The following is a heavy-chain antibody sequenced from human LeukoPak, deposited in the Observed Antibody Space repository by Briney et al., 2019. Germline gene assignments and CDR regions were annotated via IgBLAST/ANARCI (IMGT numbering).Heavy chain of an antibody. V-gene: IGHV1-8*01. CDR3: ARAQSGSGPYYFDY. J-gene: IGHJ4*02. Sequence: ASVKVSCKASGYTFISYEINWVRQATGQGLEWMGWMNPNSGNTGYAQKFQGRVTMTRNTSISTAYMELSSLRSEDTAVYYCARAQSGSGPYYFDYWGQGTLVTVSS. CDR1: GYTFISYE. D-gene: IGHD1-26*01. CDR2: MNPNSGNT.